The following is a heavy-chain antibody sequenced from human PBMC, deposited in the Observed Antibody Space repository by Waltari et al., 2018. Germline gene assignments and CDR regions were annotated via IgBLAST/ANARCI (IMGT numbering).Heavy chain of an antibody. CDR2: IYTSGTT. CDR3: ARGIGYCTSTNCYPRPLYFDY. Sequence: QVQLQESGPGLVKPSETLSLTSPVSGASTGNSYWTWTRQPAGKGLEWIGRIYTSGTTNYNPSLKSRVTMSVDTSKNQFSLNLSSVTAADTAVYYCARGIGYCTSTNCYPRPLYFDYWGQGTLVTVSS. D-gene: IGHD2-2*01. J-gene: IGHJ4*02. V-gene: IGHV4-4*07. CDR1: GASTGNSY.